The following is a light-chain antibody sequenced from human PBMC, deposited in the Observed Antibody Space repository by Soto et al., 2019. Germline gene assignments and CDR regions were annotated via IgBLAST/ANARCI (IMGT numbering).Light chain of an antibody. J-gene: IGLJ1*01. CDR1: SSDVGDYNY. CDR3: SSYTCSSTPYV. CDR2: DVS. Sequence: QSALTQPASVSGSPGQSITISCTGTSSDVGDYNYVYWYQQHPGKAPKLMIYDVSNRPSGVSNRFSGSKSGNTASLTISGLQAEDEADYFCSSYTCSSTPYVFGTGTKLTVL. V-gene: IGLV2-14*03.